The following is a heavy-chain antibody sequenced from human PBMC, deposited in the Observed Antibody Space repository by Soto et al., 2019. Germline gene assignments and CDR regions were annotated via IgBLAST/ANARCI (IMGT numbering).Heavy chain of an antibody. CDR3: AKGSYYDSSGPNWFDP. V-gene: IGHV3-23*01. Sequence: PGGSLRLSCAASGFTFSSYAMSWVRQAPGKGLEWVSAISGSGGSTYYADSVKGRFTISSDNSKNTLYLQMNSLRAEDTAVYYCAKGSYYDSSGPNWFDPWGQGTLVTAPQ. CDR1: GFTFSSYA. CDR2: ISGSGGST. J-gene: IGHJ5*02. D-gene: IGHD3-22*01.